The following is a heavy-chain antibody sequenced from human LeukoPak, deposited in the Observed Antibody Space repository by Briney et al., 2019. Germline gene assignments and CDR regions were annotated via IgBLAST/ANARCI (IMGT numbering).Heavy chain of an antibody. CDR3: ARHESGSWSNVDY. CDR1: GGSISRYY. Sequence: SETLSLTCTVSGGSISRYYWSWIRQPPGKGLEWIGYIYYSGSTNYNPSLKSPITISVYPSKKPFSLKLSSLTTADTTVYYCARHESGSWSNVDYWSQGTLVTVSS. CDR2: IYYSGST. V-gene: IGHV4-59*08. D-gene: IGHD3-10*01. J-gene: IGHJ4*02.